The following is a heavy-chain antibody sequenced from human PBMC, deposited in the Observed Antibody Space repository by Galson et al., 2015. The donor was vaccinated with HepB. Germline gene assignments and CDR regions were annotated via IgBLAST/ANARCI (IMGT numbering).Heavy chain of an antibody. V-gene: IGHV3-30*18. Sequence: SLRLSCAASGITFSSYGMHWVRQAPGKGLEWVAVISEDGINKYYADSVKGRFTISRDNSKNTLYLQMNSLGAEDTAVYYCAKDGRKIRGYAPDVWGQGTTVTVSS. J-gene: IGHJ6*02. CDR2: ISEDGINK. CDR1: GITFSSYG. D-gene: IGHD5-18*01. CDR3: AKDGRKIRGYAPDV.